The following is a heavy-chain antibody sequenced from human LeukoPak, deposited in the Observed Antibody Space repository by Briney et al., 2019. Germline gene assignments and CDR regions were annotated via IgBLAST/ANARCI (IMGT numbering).Heavy chain of an antibody. J-gene: IGHJ4*02. Sequence: GGSLRLYCAASGFTFSDYYMSWIRQAPGKGLEWVSYISSSGSTIYYADSVKGRFTISRDNAKNSLYLQMNSLRAEDTAVYYCARVTFGGVIVITDYFDYWGQGTLVTVSS. D-gene: IGHD3-16*02. CDR1: GFTFSDYY. V-gene: IGHV3-11*04. CDR3: ARVTFGGVIVITDYFDY. CDR2: ISSSGSTI.